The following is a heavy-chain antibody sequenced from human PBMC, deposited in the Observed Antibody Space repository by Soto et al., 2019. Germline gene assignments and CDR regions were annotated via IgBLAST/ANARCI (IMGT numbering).Heavy chain of an antibody. Sequence: RSLTCAVVGDSLRGQSWNWIRQSPGKGLEWIGELDQSGGTNYNPSLKSRAIISDDTSKNQFSLTLTSVTAADTAVYYCAREDSYGWSGESLDLWGQGTTVTVSS. V-gene: IGHV4-34*01. CDR3: AREDSYGWSGESLDL. D-gene: IGHD3-16*01. CDR2: LDQSGGT. J-gene: IGHJ6*02. CDR1: GDSLRGQS.